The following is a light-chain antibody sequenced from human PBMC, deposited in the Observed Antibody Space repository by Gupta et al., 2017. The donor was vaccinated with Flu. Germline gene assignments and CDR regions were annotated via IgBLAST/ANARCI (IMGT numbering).Light chain of an antibody. CDR3: QQRSDWIT. J-gene: IGKJ5*01. V-gene: IGKV3-11*01. CDR2: DAS. CDR1: QSIANY. Sequence: EIVLTQSPGTLSLSPGERATLSCRASQSIANYLAWYQQKPGQAPRRLIYDASNRATGIPARFSGSGSGTDYTLTSSSREPEDFAVYYCQQRSDWITFGQGTRLEIK.